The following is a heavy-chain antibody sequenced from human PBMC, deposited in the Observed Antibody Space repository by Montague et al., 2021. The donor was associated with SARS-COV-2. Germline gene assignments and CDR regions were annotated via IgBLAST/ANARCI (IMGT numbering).Heavy chain of an antibody. D-gene: IGHD1-1*01. Sequence: SETLSLTCTVPGDSISSSSYNWGWIRQPPGKGLERIGSVHYSGRPYYNPSLKSRVTVYVDTSKNQLSLKLSSVTAADTAVYYCTRHVHMTWPEPSPGFDYWAQGTLVTVSS. CDR1: GDSISSSSYN. CDR2: VHYSGRP. V-gene: IGHV4-39*01. J-gene: IGHJ4*02. CDR3: TRHVHMTWPEPSPGFDY.